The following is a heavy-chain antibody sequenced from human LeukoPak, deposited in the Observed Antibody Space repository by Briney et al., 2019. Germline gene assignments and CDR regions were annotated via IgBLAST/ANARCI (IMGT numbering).Heavy chain of an antibody. D-gene: IGHD5-24*01. V-gene: IGHV4-59*01. Sequence: SETLSLTCTVSGGSISSYYWRWIRQPPGKGLEGSGYIYYSGSTNYNPSLKSRVTKSVDTSKNQFSLKLSSVTAADTAVYYCARVGGYNSPLDYWGQGTLVTVSS. CDR1: GGSISSYY. CDR3: ARVGGYNSPLDY. CDR2: IYYSGST. J-gene: IGHJ4*02.